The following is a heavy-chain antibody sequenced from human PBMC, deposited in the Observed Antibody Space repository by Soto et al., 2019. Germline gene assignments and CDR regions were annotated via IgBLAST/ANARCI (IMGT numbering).Heavy chain of an antibody. V-gene: IGHV4-34*01. Sequence: KTSETLSLTCAVYGGPFSGYYWSWIRQPPGKGLEWIGEINHSGSTNYNPSLKSRVTISVDTSKNQFSLKLSSVTAADTAVYYCARGEGGTMVRGVIVGMDVWGQGTTVTVSS. D-gene: IGHD3-10*01. J-gene: IGHJ6*02. CDR2: INHSGST. CDR3: ARGEGGTMVRGVIVGMDV. CDR1: GGPFSGYY.